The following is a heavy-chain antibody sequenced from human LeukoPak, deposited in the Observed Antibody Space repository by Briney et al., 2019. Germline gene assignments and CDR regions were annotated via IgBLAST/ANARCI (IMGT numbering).Heavy chain of an antibody. D-gene: IGHD3-22*01. CDR2: IIPILGIA. CDR3: ARDSSYYYDSSGYYCDY. V-gene: IGHV1-69*04. Sequence: SVKVSCKASGGTFSSYAISWVRQAPGQGLEWMGRIIPILGIANYAQKFLGRVTITADKSTSTAYMELSSLRSEDTAVYYCARDSSYYYDSSGYYCDYWGQGTLVTVSS. CDR1: GGTFSSYA. J-gene: IGHJ4*02.